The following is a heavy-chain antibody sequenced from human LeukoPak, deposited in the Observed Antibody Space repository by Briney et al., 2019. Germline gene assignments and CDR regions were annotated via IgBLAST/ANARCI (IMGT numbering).Heavy chain of an antibody. CDR3: AKMDITIIVVRSRSAFDI. CDR1: GFTFSSYA. D-gene: IGHD3-22*01. CDR2: ISGSGGST. Sequence: GGSLRLSCAASGFTFSSYAMSWVRQAPGKGLEWVSAISGSGGSTYYADSVKGRFTISRDNSKNTLYLQMNSLRAEDTAVYYCAKMDITIIVVRSRSAFDIWGQGTTVTVSS. V-gene: IGHV3-23*01. J-gene: IGHJ3*02.